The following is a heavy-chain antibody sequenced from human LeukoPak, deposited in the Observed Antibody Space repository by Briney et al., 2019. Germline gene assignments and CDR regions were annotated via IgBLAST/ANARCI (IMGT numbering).Heavy chain of an antibody. CDR2: IYYSGST. V-gene: IGHV4-30-4*01. CDR1: GGSISSGDYY. D-gene: IGHD6-19*01. CDR3: ARGEALVIAVAGPPYFDY. Sequence: PSETLSLTCTVSGGSISSGDYYWSWIRQPPGKGLEWIGYIYYSGSTYYNPSLKSRVTISVDTSKNQFSLQLNSVTPEDTAVYYCARGEALVIAVAGPPYFDYWGQGTLVTVSS. J-gene: IGHJ4*02.